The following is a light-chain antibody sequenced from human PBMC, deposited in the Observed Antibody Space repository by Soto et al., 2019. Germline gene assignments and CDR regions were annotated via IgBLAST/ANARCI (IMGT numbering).Light chain of an antibody. V-gene: IGKV3-11*01. CDR3: QQRSNWPRT. Sequence: GERDTLSCRASQSVSDYLAWFQQKPGQAPRLVIYDASNRATGIPARFIGSGSCTYFALPISIPPATLAARYYCQQRSNWPRTFGQGTKVDIK. CDR2: DAS. J-gene: IGKJ1*01. CDR1: QSVSDY.